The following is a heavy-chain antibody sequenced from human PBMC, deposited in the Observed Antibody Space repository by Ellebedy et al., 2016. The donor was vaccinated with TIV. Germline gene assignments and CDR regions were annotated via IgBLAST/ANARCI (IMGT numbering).Heavy chain of an antibody. Sequence: GESLKISXAASGFTFSSYAMSWVRQAPGKGLEWVSAISGSGGSTYYADSVKGRFTISRDNSKNTLYLQMNSLRAEDTAVYYCAKDNEDYDILTGYCYFDYWGQGTLVTVSS. CDR3: AKDNEDYDILTGYCYFDY. CDR1: GFTFSSYA. J-gene: IGHJ4*02. CDR2: ISGSGGST. D-gene: IGHD3-9*01. V-gene: IGHV3-23*01.